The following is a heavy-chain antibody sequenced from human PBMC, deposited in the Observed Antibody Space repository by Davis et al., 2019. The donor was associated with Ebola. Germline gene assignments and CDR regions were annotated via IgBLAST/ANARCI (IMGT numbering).Heavy chain of an antibody. CDR1: GYSISSGYY. J-gene: IGHJ4*02. Sequence: SETLSLTCTVSGYSISSGYYWGWIRQHPGKGLEWIGSIYHSGSTYYNPSLKSRVTISVDTSKNQFSLKLTSVTAADTAVYYCARGLSGAAAGLDSWGQGNLVTVSS. D-gene: IGHD6-13*01. CDR3: ARGLSGAAAGLDS. CDR2: IYHSGST. V-gene: IGHV4-38-2*02.